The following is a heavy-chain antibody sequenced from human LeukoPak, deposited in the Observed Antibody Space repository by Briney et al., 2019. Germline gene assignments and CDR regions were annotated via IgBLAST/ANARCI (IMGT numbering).Heavy chain of an antibody. V-gene: IGHV1-46*01. CDR2: INPSGGST. J-gene: IGHJ5*02. CDR3: ARARPGYNWFDP. CDR1: GYTFTSYY. Sequence: ASVKVSCKASGYTFTSYYMHWVRQAPGQGLEWMGIINPSGGSTSYAQKFQGRVTMARDMSTSTVYMELSSLRSEDTAVYYCARARPGYNWFDPWGQGTLVTVSS.